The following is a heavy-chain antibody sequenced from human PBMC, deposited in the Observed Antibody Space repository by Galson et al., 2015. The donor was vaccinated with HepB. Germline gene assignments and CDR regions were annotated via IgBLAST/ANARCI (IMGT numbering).Heavy chain of an antibody. D-gene: IGHD5-24*01. V-gene: IGHV3-21*01. CDR2: ISSSSSYI. Sequence: SLRLSCAASGFTFSSYSMNWVRQAPGKGLEWVSSISSSSSYIYYADSVKGRFTISRDNAKNSLYLQMNSLRAEDTAVYYCARVAEMSTIKVRWFDPWGQGTLVTVSS. J-gene: IGHJ5*02. CDR3: ARVAEMSTIKVRWFDP. CDR1: GFTFSSYS.